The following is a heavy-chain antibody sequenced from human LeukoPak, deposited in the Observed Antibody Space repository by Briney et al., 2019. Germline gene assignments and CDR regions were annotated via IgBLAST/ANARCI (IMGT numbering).Heavy chain of an antibody. V-gene: IGHV3-30*04. CDR1: GFTFSSYA. J-gene: IGHJ6*03. Sequence: GSLRLSCAASGFTFSSYAMHWVRQAPGKGLEWVAVISYDGSNKYYADSVKGRFTISRDNAKNSLYLQMNSLRVEDTAVYYCARDGTPNYSSGWVYMDVWGEGTTVTISS. CDR3: ARDGTPNYSSGWVYMDV. D-gene: IGHD6-25*01. CDR2: ISYDGSNK.